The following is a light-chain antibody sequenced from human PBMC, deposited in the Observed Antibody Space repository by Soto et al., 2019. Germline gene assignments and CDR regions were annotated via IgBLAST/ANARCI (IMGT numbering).Light chain of an antibody. CDR1: QDISSY. CDR3: QQLNSYPLS. V-gene: IGKV1-9*01. CDR2: GAH. Sequence: DIHLTHSPSLLSASVVDRVTITCRASQDISSYLAWYQQKPGRAPELLIHGAHSLHSGVPSRFSGSGSGTEFSLTISSLQPEDFATYYCQQLNSYPLSFGGGTKV. J-gene: IGKJ4*01.